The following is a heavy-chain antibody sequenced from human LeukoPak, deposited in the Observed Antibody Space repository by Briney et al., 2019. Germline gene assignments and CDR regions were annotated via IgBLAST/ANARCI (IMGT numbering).Heavy chain of an antibody. CDR3: ARVGRWLFAPTYGMDV. D-gene: IGHD3-22*01. CDR2: INHSGST. CDR1: GGSISSSGYY. J-gene: IGHJ6*02. V-gene: IGHV4-39*07. Sequence: SETLSLTCTVSGGSISSSGYYWGWIRQPPGKGLEWIGKINHSGSTNYNPSLKSRVTISVDTSKNQFSLKLSSVTAADTAVYYCARVGRWLFAPTYGMDVWGQGTTVTVSS.